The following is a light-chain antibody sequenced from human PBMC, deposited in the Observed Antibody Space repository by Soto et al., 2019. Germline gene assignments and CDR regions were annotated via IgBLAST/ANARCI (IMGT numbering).Light chain of an antibody. CDR1: QSVSSY. J-gene: IGKJ1*01. CDR3: QEYDNWPPWT. Sequence: EIVLTQSPTTLSLPPGERATLSCRASQSVSSYLAWYQQKPGQAPRLLIYDASNRATGIPARFSGSGSGTEFTLTISGLQSEDFAVYYCQEYDNWPPWTFGQGTKVDI. V-gene: IGKV3-11*01. CDR2: DAS.